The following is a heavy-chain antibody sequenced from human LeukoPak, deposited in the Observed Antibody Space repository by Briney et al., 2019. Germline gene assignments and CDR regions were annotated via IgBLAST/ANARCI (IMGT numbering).Heavy chain of an antibody. D-gene: IGHD6-19*01. CDR2: IHAGGST. CDR1: GGSISSYY. J-gene: IGHJ4*02. Sequence: PSETLSLKCTVSGGSISSYYWSWIRQPAGKGLEWIGRIHAGGSTNYNPSLKSRVTLSVDTSKNQFSLRLNSVTAADTAVYYCARDRSSGWSFDYWGQGILVTVSS. CDR3: ARDRSSGWSFDY. V-gene: IGHV4-4*07.